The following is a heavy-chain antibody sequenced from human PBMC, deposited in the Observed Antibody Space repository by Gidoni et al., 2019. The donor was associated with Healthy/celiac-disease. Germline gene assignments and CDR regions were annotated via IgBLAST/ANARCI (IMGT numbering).Heavy chain of an antibody. Sequence: QVQLVQSGAEVKKPGASVKVYCKASGYTFPRYGISWVRQAPGPGLEWMGWSSAYSGNTNYAQRLQGRVTMTTDTSTSAAYVELRGLRSDETAVYYCARGGEGYDSRRSAFDIWGQGTMVTVSS. CDR2: SSAYSGNT. J-gene: IGHJ3*02. D-gene: IGHD3-22*01. CDR1: GYTFPRYG. V-gene: IGHV1-18*01. CDR3: ARGGEGYDSRRSAFDI.